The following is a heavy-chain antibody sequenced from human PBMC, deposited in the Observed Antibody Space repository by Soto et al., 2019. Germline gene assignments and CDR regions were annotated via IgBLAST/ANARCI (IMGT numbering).Heavy chain of an antibody. Sequence: PGESLKISCKGSGYTFTSYWIGWVRQMPGEGLEWMGVIHPSDSDIRYSPSFQGKVTISADKSITTAYLQWSSLKAADTAMYYCVRSGTSSGRFSDYWGQGTLVTVSS. V-gene: IGHV5-51*01. CDR1: GYTFTSYW. J-gene: IGHJ4*02. D-gene: IGHD2-15*01. CDR3: VRSGTSSGRFSDY. CDR2: IHPSDSDI.